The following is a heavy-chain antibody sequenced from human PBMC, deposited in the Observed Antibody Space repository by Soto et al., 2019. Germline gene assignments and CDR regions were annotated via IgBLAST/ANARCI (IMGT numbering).Heavy chain of an antibody. Sequence: SETLSLTCTVSGGSISSGGYYWSWIRQHPGKGLEWIGYIYYSGSTYYNPSLKSRVTISVDTSKNQFSLKLSSVTAADTAVYYCVRGPYNYNSRYFDYWGQGTLVTVSS. CDR3: VRGPYNYNSRYFDY. CDR1: GGSISSGGYY. CDR2: IYYSGST. J-gene: IGHJ4*02. D-gene: IGHD1-1*01. V-gene: IGHV4-31*03.